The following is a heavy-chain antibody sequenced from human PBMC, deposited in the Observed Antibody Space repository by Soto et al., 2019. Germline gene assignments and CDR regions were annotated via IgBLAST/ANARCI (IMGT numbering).Heavy chain of an antibody. CDR3: AHPRGFGVFDAYDI. V-gene: IGHV3-23*01. Sequence: LRLSCAASGFTFSTYAMSWVRQAPGKGLVWVSAISGSGGSTFYADSVKGRFTISRDNYMNTLYLQMNSLRTEDTAVYYCAHPRGFGVFDAYDIWGPGTMVTVSS. J-gene: IGHJ3*02. D-gene: IGHD3-10*01. CDR1: GFTFSTYA. CDR2: ISGSGGST.